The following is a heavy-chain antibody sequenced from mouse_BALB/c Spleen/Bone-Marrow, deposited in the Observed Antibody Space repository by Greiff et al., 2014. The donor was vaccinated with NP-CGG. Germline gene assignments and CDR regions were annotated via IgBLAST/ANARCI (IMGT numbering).Heavy chain of an antibody. CDR2: ILPGSGNI. Sequence: VQVVESGAELMKPGASVKISCKATGYTFSSYWIEWVKQRPGHGLEWIGEILPGSGNIYFNEKFKGSATFTADTSSTTAYMQLSSLTSEDSAVYYCARGDWDFAMDYWGQGTSVTVSS. CDR3: ARGDWDFAMDY. V-gene: IGHV1-9*01. J-gene: IGHJ4*01. D-gene: IGHD4-1*01. CDR1: GYTFSSYW.